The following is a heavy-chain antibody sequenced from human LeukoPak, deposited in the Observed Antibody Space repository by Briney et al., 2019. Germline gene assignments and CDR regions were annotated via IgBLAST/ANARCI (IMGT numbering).Heavy chain of an antibody. D-gene: IGHD7-27*01. CDR3: ARDGSNWGSAYYYMDV. J-gene: IGHJ6*03. V-gene: IGHV4-59*12. CDR1: GGSISTYY. Sequence: SETLSLTCTVSGGSISTYYWSWIRQPPGQGLEWIGYIYNSGSTDYNPSLKSRVTISVDTSKDQFSLKLSSVTAADTAVYYCARDGSNWGSAYYYMDVWGKGTTVTVSS. CDR2: IYNSGST.